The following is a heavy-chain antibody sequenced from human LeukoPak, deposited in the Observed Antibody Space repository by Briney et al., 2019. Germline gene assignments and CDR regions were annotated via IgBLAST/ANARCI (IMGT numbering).Heavy chain of an antibody. CDR1: GYTFTSYY. Sequence: GASVKVSCKASGYTFTSYYMHWVRQAPGQGLEWMGIINPSGGSTTYAQKFQGRVAVTRDTSTSTVYMELSSLRSDDTAVYYCAREDYSSSVDYWGQGTLVTVSS. CDR3: AREDYSSSVDY. J-gene: IGHJ4*02. V-gene: IGHV1-46*01. CDR2: INPSGGST. D-gene: IGHD6-6*01.